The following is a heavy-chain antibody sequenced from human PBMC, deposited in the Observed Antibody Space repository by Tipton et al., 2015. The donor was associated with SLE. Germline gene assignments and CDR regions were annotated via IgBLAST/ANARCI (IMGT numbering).Heavy chain of an antibody. Sequence: TLSLTCTVSGGSISSSSYYWSWIRQPAGKGLEWIGRIYTSGSTNYNPSLKSRVTISVDTSKNQFSLKLSSVTAADTAVYYCARAKRGAAAGGYFQHWGQGTLVTVSS. J-gene: IGHJ1*01. V-gene: IGHV4-61*02. CDR2: IYTSGST. D-gene: IGHD6-13*01. CDR1: GGSISSSSYY. CDR3: ARAKRGAAAGGYFQH.